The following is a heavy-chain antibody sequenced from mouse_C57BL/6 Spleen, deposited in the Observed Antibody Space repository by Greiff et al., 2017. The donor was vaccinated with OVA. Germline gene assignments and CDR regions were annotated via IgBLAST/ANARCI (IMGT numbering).Heavy chain of an antibody. CDR1: GFSLSTFGMG. CDR3: ARMAYGSRGAWFAY. Sequence: QVTLKESGPGILQPSQTLSLTCSFSGFSLSTFGMGVGWIRQPSGKGLEWLAHIWWDDDKYYNPALKSRLTISKDTSKNQVFLKIANVDTADTATYYCARMAYGSRGAWFAYWGQGTLVTVSA. V-gene: IGHV8-8*01. CDR2: IWWDDDK. D-gene: IGHD1-1*01. J-gene: IGHJ3*01.